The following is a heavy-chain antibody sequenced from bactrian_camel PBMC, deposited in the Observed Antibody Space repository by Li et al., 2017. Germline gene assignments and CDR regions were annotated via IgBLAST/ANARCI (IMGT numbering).Heavy chain of an antibody. J-gene: IGHJ4*01. D-gene: IGHD5*01. CDR3: ALQENCFRWLDQYKYAY. CDR2: IYTQNGRT. Sequence: HVQLVESGGSSVQAGGSLGLSCASPSSTSNTYYMAWFRQPPGKEREGVASIYTQNGRTAYADSVKGRFIISQDNAKNTVYLQMSSLKPEDTAMYYCALQENCFRWLDQYKYAYWGQGTQVTVS. CDR1: SSTSNTYY. V-gene: IGHV3S1*01.